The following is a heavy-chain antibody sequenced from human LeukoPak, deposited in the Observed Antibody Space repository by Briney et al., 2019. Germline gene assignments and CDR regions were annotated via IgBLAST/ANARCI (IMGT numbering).Heavy chain of an antibody. CDR1: GYTFTSYY. Sequence: ASVRVSCQASGYTFTSYYMHWVRQAPGQGLEWIGIINPSGGSTSYAQKFQGIVTMNRDTSTSTVYMELSSLRSEDTAVYYCAREGAYYYGSGSPTRYYYYMDVWGKGTTVTISS. CDR2: INPSGGST. D-gene: IGHD3-10*01. J-gene: IGHJ6*03. CDR3: AREGAYYYGSGSPTRYYYYMDV. V-gene: IGHV1-46*01.